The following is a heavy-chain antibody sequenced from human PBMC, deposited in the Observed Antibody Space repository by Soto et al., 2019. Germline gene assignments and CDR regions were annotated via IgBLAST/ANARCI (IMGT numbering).Heavy chain of an antibody. V-gene: IGHV3-23*01. Sequence: VQLLESGGDVVRPGDSLRLSCAASGFTFSSYAMGWVRQAPGKGLEWVAGVSRAGTYAFYADSVRGRFSISRDNSRETVDLYMNALRGDDTAVYFCVKYAVTEDLGESWGQGTLVSVSS. CDR1: GFTFSSYA. CDR2: VSRAGTYA. J-gene: IGHJ5*02. CDR3: VKYAVTEDLGES. D-gene: IGHD3-16*01.